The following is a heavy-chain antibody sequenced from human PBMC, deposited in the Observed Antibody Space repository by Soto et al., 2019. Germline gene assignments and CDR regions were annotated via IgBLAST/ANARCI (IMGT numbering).Heavy chain of an antibody. CDR1: GGSISSSSYY. CDR2: IYYSGST. Sequence: TSETLSLTCTVSGGSISSSSYYWGWIRQPPGKGLEWIGSIYYSGSTYYNPSLKSRVTISVDTSKNQFSLKLSSVTAADTAVYYCARSQFVVMGLNWFDPWGQGTLVTVSS. D-gene: IGHD6-6*01. J-gene: IGHJ5*02. V-gene: IGHV4-39*01. CDR3: ARSQFVVMGLNWFDP.